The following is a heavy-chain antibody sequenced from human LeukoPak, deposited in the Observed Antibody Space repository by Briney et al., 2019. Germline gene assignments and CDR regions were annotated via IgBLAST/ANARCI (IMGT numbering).Heavy chain of an antibody. V-gene: IGHV3-66*01. J-gene: IGHJ4*02. CDR1: GFTVSSNY. Sequence: GGSLRLSCAASGFTVSSNYMSWVRQAPGKGLEWVSVIYSGGSTYYADSVKGRFTISRDNSKNTLYLQMNSLRAEDTAVYYCARDAPDDYVWGSYHMGFDYWGQGTLVTVSS. CDR3: ARDAPDDYVWGSYHMGFDY. CDR2: IYSGGST. D-gene: IGHD3-16*02.